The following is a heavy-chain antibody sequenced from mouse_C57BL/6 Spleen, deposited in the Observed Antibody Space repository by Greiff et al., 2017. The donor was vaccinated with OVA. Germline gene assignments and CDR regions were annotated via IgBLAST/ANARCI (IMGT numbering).Heavy chain of an antibody. Sequence: VQLQQSGAELVRPGASVKLSCTASGFNIKDDYMHWVKQRPEQGLEWIGWIDPENGDTEYASKVQGKATITADTSSNTAYLHLSSLTSEDTSVYYCTTHGSAMDYWGPGTSVTVSS. V-gene: IGHV14-4*01. J-gene: IGHJ4*01. CDR1: GFNIKDDY. CDR2: IDPENGDT. CDR3: TTHGSAMDY. D-gene: IGHD1-1*01.